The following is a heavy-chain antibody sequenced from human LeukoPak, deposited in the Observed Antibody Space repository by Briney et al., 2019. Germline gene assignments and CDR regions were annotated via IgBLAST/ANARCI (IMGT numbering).Heavy chain of an antibody. J-gene: IGHJ5*02. Sequence: SETLSLTCTVSGSSISSYYWSWIRQPPGKGLEWIGYIYYSGSTNYNPSLRSRVTISVDTSKNQFSLKLSSVTAADTAVYYCASSGYSSGWYRKAVKFDPWGQGTLVTVSS. CDR1: GSSISSYY. CDR2: IYYSGST. D-gene: IGHD6-19*01. CDR3: ASSGYSSGWYRKAVKFDP. V-gene: IGHV4-59*08.